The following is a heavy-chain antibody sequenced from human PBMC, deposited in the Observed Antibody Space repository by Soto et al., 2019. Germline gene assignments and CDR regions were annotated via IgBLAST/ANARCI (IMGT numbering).Heavy chain of an antibody. CDR2: IDPSDSYT. D-gene: IGHD2-15*01. J-gene: IGHJ4*02. Sequence: PGESRKISCKGSGYSFTSYWISWVRQMPGKGLEWMGRIDPSDSYTNYSPSFQGHVTISADKSISTAYLQWSSLKASDTAMYYCSRAYCNGGSCYWVFDYWGQGALVSVSS. CDR3: SRAYCNGGSCYWVFDY. CDR1: GYSFTSYW. V-gene: IGHV5-10-1*01.